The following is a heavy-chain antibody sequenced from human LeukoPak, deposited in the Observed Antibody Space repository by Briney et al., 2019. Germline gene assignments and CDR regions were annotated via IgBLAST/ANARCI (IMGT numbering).Heavy chain of an antibody. CDR2: IYHTGST. V-gene: IGHV4-38-2*02. CDR3: ARDAGTVTTPFDY. J-gene: IGHJ4*02. D-gene: IGHD4-17*01. CDR1: GYSISSGYY. Sequence: SETLSLTCAVSGYSISSGYYWGWIRQPPGKGLEWIGSIYHTGSTYYNPSLKSRVTISVDTSKNQFSLNLSSVTAADTAVYYCARDAGTVTTPFDYWGQGTLVTASS.